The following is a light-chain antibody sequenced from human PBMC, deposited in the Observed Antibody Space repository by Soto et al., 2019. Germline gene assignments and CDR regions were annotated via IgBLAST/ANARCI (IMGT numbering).Light chain of an antibody. Sequence: EISMTQFPAILSASPGGGATLSCRAAQDVTTNFAWYQLRRGQPPRLLIYDISTRATGIPARFSGSGSGTDFTLTISSLQPEDFATYYCQQSNSFPWTFGQGTKVDIK. J-gene: IGKJ1*01. CDR1: QDVTTN. CDR2: DIS. CDR3: QQSNSFPWT. V-gene: IGKV3D-15*01.